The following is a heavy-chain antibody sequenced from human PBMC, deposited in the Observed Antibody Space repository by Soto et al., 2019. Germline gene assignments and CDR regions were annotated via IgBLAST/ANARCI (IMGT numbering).Heavy chain of an antibody. V-gene: IGHV4-59*01. Sequence: SETLSLTCTVSGGSISSYYWSWIRQPPGKGLEWIGYIYYSGSTNYNPSLKSRVTISVDTSKNQFSLKLSSVTAADTAVYYCARDRREYSYGLFDYWGQGTLVTVPQ. D-gene: IGHD5-18*01. J-gene: IGHJ4*02. CDR2: IYYSGST. CDR3: ARDRREYSYGLFDY. CDR1: GGSISSYY.